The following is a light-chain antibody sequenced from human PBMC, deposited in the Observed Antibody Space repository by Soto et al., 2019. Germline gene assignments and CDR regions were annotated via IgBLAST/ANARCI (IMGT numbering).Light chain of an antibody. CDR2: AAS. CDR3: QQTYTALSIT. CDR1: ESIARH. V-gene: IGKV1-39*01. J-gene: IGKJ5*01. Sequence: DIQMTQSPSSLSSSVGDRVTITCRASESIARHLNWYQQKPGKAPKLLIYAASSLQNGVPSRFRGGGSGTDFTLTISNQQPEDFDTYCCQQTYTALSITFGQGTRLEI.